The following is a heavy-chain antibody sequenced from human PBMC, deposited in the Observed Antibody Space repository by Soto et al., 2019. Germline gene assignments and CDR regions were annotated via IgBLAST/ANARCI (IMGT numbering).Heavy chain of an antibody. CDR1: GGSISSYY. J-gene: IGHJ4*01. D-gene: IGHD5-12*01. V-gene: IGHV4-59*08. CDR3: ARQLYSGYDYYYFDC. Sequence: SETLSLTCTVSGGSISSYYWSWIRQPPGKGLEWIGYIYYSGNTNYNPSLKSRVTISVDTSKNQFSLNLSSVTAADAAVYYCARQLYSGYDYYYFDCWGQGTLVTVSS. CDR2: IYYSGNT.